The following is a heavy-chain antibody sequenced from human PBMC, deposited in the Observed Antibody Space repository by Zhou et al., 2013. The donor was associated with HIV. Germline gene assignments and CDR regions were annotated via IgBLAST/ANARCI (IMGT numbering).Heavy chain of an antibody. V-gene: IGHV1-2*02. D-gene: IGHD1-26*01. J-gene: IGHJ4*02. CDR2: IDPNTGGT. CDR1: GYTFTDYF. CDR3: ARDWFSGTSDCFDY. Sequence: QVQLVQSGAEVKKPGSSVKVSCKASGYTFTDYFMHWVRQAPGQGPEWMGWIDPNTGGTKFAQDFQGRLTMTRDTSINTVYMELSGLRSDDTAVYYCARDWFSGTSDCFDYWGQGAWSPSPQ.